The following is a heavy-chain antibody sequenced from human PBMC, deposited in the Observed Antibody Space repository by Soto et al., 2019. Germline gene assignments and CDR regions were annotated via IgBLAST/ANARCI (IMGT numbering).Heavy chain of an antibody. CDR2: IKSKTDGGTT. Sequence: EVQLVESGGGLVKPGGSLRLSCAASGFTFSNAWMSWVRQAPGKGLEWVGRIKSKTDGGTTDYAAPVKGRFTISRDDSKNTLYLQMNSLKTEDTAVYYCTRDSGSDYQTGWFDPWGQGTLVTVSS. V-gene: IGHV3-15*01. D-gene: IGHD1-26*01. CDR1: GFTFSNAW. CDR3: TRDSGSDYQTGWFDP. J-gene: IGHJ5*02.